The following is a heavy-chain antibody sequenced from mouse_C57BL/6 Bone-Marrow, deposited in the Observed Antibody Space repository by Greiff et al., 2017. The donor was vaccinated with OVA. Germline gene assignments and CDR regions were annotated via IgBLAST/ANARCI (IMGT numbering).Heavy chain of an antibody. Sequence: VQLQQSGPELVKPGASVKISCKASGHSFTGYYMNWVKQSPEKSLEWIGEINPSTGGTTYNQKFKAKATLTVDKSSSTAYMQLKSLTSEDSAVYYCARSRIYYYGSSYYWGQGTLVTVSA. CDR2: INPSTGGT. D-gene: IGHD1-1*01. V-gene: IGHV1-42*01. J-gene: IGHJ3*01. CDR3: ARSRIYYYGSSYY. CDR1: GHSFTGYY.